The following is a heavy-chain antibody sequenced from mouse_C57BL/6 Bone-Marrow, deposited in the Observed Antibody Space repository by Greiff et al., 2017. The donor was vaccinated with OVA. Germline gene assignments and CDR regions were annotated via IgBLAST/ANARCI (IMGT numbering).Heavy chain of an antibody. CDR1: GYTFTDYE. CDR3: TREVLLLPYYFDY. D-gene: IGHD2-1*01. V-gene: IGHV1-15*01. CDR2: IDPETGGT. Sequence: VQLQQSGAELVRPGASVTLSCKASGYTFTDYEMHWVKQTPVHGLEWIGAIDPETGGTAYNQKFKGKAILTADKSSSTAYMELRSLTSEDSAVYYCTREVLLLPYYFDYWGQGTTLTVSS. J-gene: IGHJ2*01.